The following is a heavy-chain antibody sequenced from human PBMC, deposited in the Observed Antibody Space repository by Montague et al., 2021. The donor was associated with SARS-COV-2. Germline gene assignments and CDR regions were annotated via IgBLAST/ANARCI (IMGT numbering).Heavy chain of an antibody. V-gene: IGHV2-5*02. Sequence: VKPTQTLTPTCTFSWFSLSTSGVGVGWIRQPPGKSLEWLALIXXXYYKRYSPPLKSRLTITKDTSNNQVVLTMTNMDPVDTATYYCAHRKWGRYGSLDYWGQGTLVTVSS. CDR1: WFSLSTSGVG. J-gene: IGHJ4*02. D-gene: IGHD6-19*01. CDR3: AHRKWGRYGSLDY. CDR2: IXXXYYK.